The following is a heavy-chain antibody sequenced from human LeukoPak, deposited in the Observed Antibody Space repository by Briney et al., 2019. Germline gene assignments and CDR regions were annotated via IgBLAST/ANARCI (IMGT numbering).Heavy chain of an antibody. Sequence: SETLSLTCTVSGGSISSYYWSWIRQPPGKGLEWIGYIYYSGSTNYNPSLKSRVTISVDTSKNQFSLKLSSVTAADTAVYYCARDRRNYDSSGYSDYYFDYWGQGTLVTVSS. CDR2: IYYSGST. CDR1: GGSISSYY. D-gene: IGHD3-22*01. V-gene: IGHV4-59*12. J-gene: IGHJ4*02. CDR3: ARDRRNYDSSGYSDYYFDY.